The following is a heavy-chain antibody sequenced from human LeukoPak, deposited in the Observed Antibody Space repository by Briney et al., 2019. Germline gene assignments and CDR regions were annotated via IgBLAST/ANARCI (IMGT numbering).Heavy chain of an antibody. Sequence: GGSLRLSCAASVFTFSSNSMNWVRQAPGKGLEWVSSIRSSSSYIYYAVSVKGRFTISRDNAKTSLYLQMNSLRAEATAVYSCARARGDWGQGTLITVS. J-gene: IGHJ4*02. V-gene: IGHV3-21*01. CDR2: IRSSSSYI. CDR1: VFTFSSNS. CDR3: ARARGD. D-gene: IGHD3-10*01.